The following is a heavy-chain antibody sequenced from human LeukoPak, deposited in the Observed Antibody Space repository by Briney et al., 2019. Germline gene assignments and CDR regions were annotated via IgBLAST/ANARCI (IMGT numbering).Heavy chain of an antibody. Sequence: GGSLRLSCAASGFTFSSYWMHWVRQAPGKGLVWVSRINGDGSSTSYADSVKGRFTISRDNAKNTLYLQMNSLRAEDTAVYYCAKDLRMGGSGSYYPDYWGQGTLVTVSS. J-gene: IGHJ4*02. CDR1: GFTFSSYW. CDR2: INGDGSST. CDR3: AKDLRMGGSGSYYPDY. V-gene: IGHV3-74*01. D-gene: IGHD3-10*01.